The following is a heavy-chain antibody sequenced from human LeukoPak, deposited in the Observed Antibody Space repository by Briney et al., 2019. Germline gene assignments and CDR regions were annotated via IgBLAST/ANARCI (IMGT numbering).Heavy chain of an antibody. Sequence: TGGSLRLSCAASGFSFSSYNMNWVRQAPGKGLEWVSSISTGSTYIYYVDSVKGRFTISRDNAKNALYLQMNSLRAEDTAVYYCPSSALTAPRGAFDFWGQGTMVSVSS. D-gene: IGHD2-21*02. V-gene: IGHV3-21*01. CDR1: GFSFSSYN. CDR3: PSSALTAPRGAFDF. J-gene: IGHJ3*01. CDR2: ISTGSTYI.